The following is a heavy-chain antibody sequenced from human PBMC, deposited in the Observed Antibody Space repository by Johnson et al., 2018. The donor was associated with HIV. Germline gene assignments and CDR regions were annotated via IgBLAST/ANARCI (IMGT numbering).Heavy chain of an antibody. D-gene: IGHD2-15*01. V-gene: IGHV3-30*04. Sequence: VQLVESGGGVVQPGRSLRLSCAASGFTFSSYAMHWVRQAPGKGLEWVAVISYDGRNKYYADSVKVRFTISRDNSKNTLDLQMNSLRPEDTAVYYCAKEQGGFHIWGQGTPVSVSS. CDR3: AKEQGGFHI. CDR1: GFTFSSYA. J-gene: IGHJ3*02. CDR2: ISYDGRNK.